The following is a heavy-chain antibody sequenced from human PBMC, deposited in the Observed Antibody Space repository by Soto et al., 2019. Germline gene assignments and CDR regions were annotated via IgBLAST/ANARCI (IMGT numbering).Heavy chain of an antibody. CDR1: GYSFTDYW. V-gene: IGHV5-51*01. D-gene: IGHD6-19*01. CDR3: ARQTTGWFGMDV. Sequence: GESLKISCKGAGYSFTDYWIGWVRQMPGKGLEWMGIIYPGDSGARYSPSFQGQVSISADKSVNTAYLQWGSLKASDTAMYYCARQTTGWFGMDVWGQGATVTVS. CDR2: IYPGDSGA. J-gene: IGHJ6*02.